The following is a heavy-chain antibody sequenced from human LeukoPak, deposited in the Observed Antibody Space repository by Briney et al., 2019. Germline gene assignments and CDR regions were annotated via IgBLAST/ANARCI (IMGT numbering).Heavy chain of an antibody. CDR3: ARVWRYDILTGYYPY. D-gene: IGHD3-9*01. J-gene: IGHJ4*02. V-gene: IGHV1-2*02. CDR2: INPNSGGT. Sequence: ASVKVSCKASGYTFTGYYMHWVRQAPGRGLEWMGWINPNSGGTNYAQKFQGRVTMTRDTSISTAYMGLSRLRSDDTAVYYCARVWRYDILTGYYPYWGQGTLVTVSS. CDR1: GYTFTGYY.